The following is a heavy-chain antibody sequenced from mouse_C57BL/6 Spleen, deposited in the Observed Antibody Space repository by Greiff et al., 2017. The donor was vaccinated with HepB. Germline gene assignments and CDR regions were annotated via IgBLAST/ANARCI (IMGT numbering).Heavy chain of an antibody. J-gene: IGHJ2*01. D-gene: IGHD2-2*01. V-gene: IGHV5-6*02. CDR3: ARPRHVVTATGNYFDY. Sequence: DVKLVESGGDLVKPGGSLKLSCAASGFTFSSYGMSWVRQTPDKRLEWVATISSGGSYTYYPDSVKGRFTISRDNAKNTLYLQMSSLKSEDTAMYYCARPRHVVTATGNYFDYWGQGTTLTVSS. CDR1: GFTFSSYG. CDR2: ISSGGSYT.